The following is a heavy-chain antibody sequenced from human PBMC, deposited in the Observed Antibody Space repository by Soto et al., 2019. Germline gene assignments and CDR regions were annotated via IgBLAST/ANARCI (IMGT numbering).Heavy chain of an antibody. J-gene: IGHJ3*02. D-gene: IGHD3-22*01. CDR1: GGSISSSNW. CDR3: ARARRYYDSSGYLNAYDI. CDR2: IYHSGTT. Sequence: PSETLSLTCAVSGGSISSSNWWSCVRQPPGKGLEWIGEIYHSGTTNYNPSLKSRVTMSVDKSKNQFSLRLSSVTAADTAVYYCARARRYYDSSGYLNAYDIWGQGTMVTVSS. V-gene: IGHV4-4*02.